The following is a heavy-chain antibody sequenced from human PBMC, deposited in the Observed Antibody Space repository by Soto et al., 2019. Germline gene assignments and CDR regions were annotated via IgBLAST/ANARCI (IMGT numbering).Heavy chain of an antibody. CDR3: AKRSSGWSNFDY. D-gene: IGHD6-19*01. Sequence: LRLSCAACRFTYSSYSMNWVRQAPGKGLEWVSTISGSGSSTYYADSVKGRFTISRDSSENTLYLQMNSLRAEDTAVYYCAKRSSGWSNFDYWAQPILVTVPS. CDR1: RFTYSSYS. J-gene: IGHJ4*02. V-gene: IGHV3-23*01. CDR2: ISGSGSST.